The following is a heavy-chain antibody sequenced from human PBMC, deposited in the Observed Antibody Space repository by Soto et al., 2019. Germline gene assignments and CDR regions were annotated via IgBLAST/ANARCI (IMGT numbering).Heavy chain of an antibody. V-gene: IGHV4-4*07. CDR2: IYASGLT. D-gene: IGHD3-10*01. CDR3: AVPGDFQAYRHGMDV. J-gene: IGHJ6*02. Sequence: PSETLFPTCTVSGDLLRSYCWTWIRQPAGKGLECIGRIYASGLTNHNPSLESQLSISVDTSKTQFSLKLTSVTAADTAVYDWAVPGDFQAYRHGMDVWGRGTTVTVSS. CDR1: GDLLRSYC.